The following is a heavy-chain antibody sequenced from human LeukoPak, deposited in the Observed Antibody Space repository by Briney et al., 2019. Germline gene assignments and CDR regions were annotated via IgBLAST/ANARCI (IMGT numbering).Heavy chain of an antibody. Sequence: TGGSLRLSCAASGFTFSDYYMSWMRQAPGKGLEWVSYISSSGSTIYYAVSVKGRFTIYRDNAKNSLYLQMNSLRAEDTAVYYCARYPSPTYYDILTGYHRYYYYGMDVWGQGTTVTVSS. D-gene: IGHD3-9*01. V-gene: IGHV3-11*01. J-gene: IGHJ6*02. CDR1: GFTFSDYY. CDR3: ARYPSPTYYDILTGYHRYYYYGMDV. CDR2: ISSSGSTI.